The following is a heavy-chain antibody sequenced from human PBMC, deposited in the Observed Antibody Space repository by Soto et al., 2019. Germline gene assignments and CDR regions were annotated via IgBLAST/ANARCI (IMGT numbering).Heavy chain of an antibody. J-gene: IGHJ4*02. CDR1: GFTFSSYS. CDR2: ISSSSSYI. CDR3: ARDIHHYGSGSAAY. V-gene: IGHV3-21*01. D-gene: IGHD3-10*01. Sequence: LRLSCAASGFTFSSYSMNWVRQAPGKGLEWVSSISSSSSYIYYADSVKGRFTISRDNAKNSLYLQMNSLRAEDTAVYYCARDIHHYGSGSAAYWGQGTLVTVSS.